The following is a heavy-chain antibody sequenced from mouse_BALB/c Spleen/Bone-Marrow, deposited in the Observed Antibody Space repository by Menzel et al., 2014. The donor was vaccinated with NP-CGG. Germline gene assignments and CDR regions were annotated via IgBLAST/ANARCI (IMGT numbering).Heavy chain of an antibody. D-gene: IGHD1-2*01. J-gene: IGHJ3*01. CDR1: GYSIASGYG. V-gene: IGHV3-1*02. CDR2: IHYSGST. Sequence: VQLKQSGPDLVKPSQSLSLTCTVTGYSIASGYGWHWIRQFPGNKLEWMGSIHYSGSTNSNPSLKSRISITRDTSKNQFCRQLNSVTTEDTATYYCAREARTTARFAYLGQGTLVTVSA. CDR3: AREARTTARFAY.